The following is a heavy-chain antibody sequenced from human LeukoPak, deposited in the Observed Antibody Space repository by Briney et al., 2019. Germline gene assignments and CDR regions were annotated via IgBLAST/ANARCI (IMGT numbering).Heavy chain of an antibody. CDR2: IYYSGST. D-gene: IGHD6-19*01. J-gene: IGHJ4*02. CDR3: AREVPLQWPEGRYFDY. CDR1: GVSISSYY. Sequence: SETLSLTCTVSGVSISSYYWSWIRQPPGKGLKWIGYIYYSGSTNYNPSLKSRVTISVDTSKNQFSLKLSSVTAADTAVYYCAREVPLQWPEGRYFDYWGQGTLVTVSS. V-gene: IGHV4-59*01.